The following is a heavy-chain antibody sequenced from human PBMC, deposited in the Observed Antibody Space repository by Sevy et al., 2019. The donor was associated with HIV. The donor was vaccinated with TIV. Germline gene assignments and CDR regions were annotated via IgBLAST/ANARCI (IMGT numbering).Heavy chain of an antibody. V-gene: IGHV1-18*01. J-gene: IGHJ4*02. Sequence: ASVKVSCKASGYTFTSYGISWVRQAPGQGLEWIGWISAYNGNTNYAQKLQGRVTMTTDTSTSTAYMELRSLRSDDTAVYYCARDLRYCSGGSCLAYWGQGTLVTVSS. CDR1: GYTFTSYG. D-gene: IGHD2-15*01. CDR3: ARDLRYCSGGSCLAY. CDR2: ISAYNGNT.